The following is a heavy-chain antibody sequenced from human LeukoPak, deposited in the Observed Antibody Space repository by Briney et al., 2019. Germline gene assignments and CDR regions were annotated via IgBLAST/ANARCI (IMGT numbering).Heavy chain of an antibody. V-gene: IGHV3-48*01. CDR1: GFTFSSYS. CDR2: ISSSSSTI. CDR3: AREEGGSYFEY. D-gene: IGHD1-26*01. J-gene: IGHJ4*02. Sequence: GGSLRLSCAASGFTFSSYSMNWVRQAPGKGLEWVSYISSSSSTIYYADSVKGRFTISRDNAKNSLYLQMNSLRAEDTAVYYCAREEGGSYFEYWGQGTLVTVSS.